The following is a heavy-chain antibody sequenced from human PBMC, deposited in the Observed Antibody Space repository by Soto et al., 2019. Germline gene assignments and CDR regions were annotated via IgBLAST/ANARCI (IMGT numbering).Heavy chain of an antibody. CDR2: ISWNSGSI. J-gene: IGHJ2*01. D-gene: IGHD6-19*01. Sequence: EVQLVESGGGLVQPGRSLRLSCAASGFTFDDYAMHWVRQAPGKGLEWVSGISWNSGSIGYADSVKGRFTISRDNAKTSLYVQMNGLRAEDTALYYCAKDMESAQCLDYWYFDLWGRGSLVTVSS. CDR1: GFTFDDYA. CDR3: AKDMESAQCLDYWYFDL. V-gene: IGHV3-9*01.